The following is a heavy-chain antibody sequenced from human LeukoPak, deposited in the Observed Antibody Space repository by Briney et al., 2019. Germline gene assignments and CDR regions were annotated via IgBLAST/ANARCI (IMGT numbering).Heavy chain of an antibody. CDR3: ARNGGRSSEIRGYSYGLNY. D-gene: IGHD5-18*01. V-gene: IGHV4-34*01. CDR2: INHSGST. CDR1: GFTVSSNY. Sequence: PGGSLRLSCAASGFTVSSNYMSWIRQPPGKGLEWIGEINHSGSTNYNPSLKSRVTISVDTSKNQFSLKLSSVTAADTAVYYCARNGGRSSEIRGYSYGLNYWGQGTLVTVSS. J-gene: IGHJ4*02.